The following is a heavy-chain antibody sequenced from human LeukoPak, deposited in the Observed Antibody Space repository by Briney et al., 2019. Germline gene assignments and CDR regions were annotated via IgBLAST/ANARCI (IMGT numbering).Heavy chain of an antibody. CDR2: IKQDGSEK. Sequence: GGSLRLSCAASGFTFSSYWMTWVRQAPGKGLEWVANIKQDGSEKYYVDSVKGRFTISRDNAKNSLYLQMNSLRAEDTAVYYCARVGSYWGNHFDYWGQGTLVTVSS. V-gene: IGHV3-7*05. CDR1: GFTFSSYW. CDR3: ARVGSYWGNHFDY. D-gene: IGHD1-26*01. J-gene: IGHJ4*02.